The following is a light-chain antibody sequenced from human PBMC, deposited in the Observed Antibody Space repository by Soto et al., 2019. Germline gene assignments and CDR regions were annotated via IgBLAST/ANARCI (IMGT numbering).Light chain of an antibody. J-gene: IGKJ2*01. Sequence: EIVMTQSPATLSVSPGERATLSCRASQSISTELAWYQQKPGQPPRLLIYSAYTRATGVPARFTGSGSGSEFTLTISGLQSEDCAVYYCQQGHNWPLTFGQGTRREI. CDR2: SAY. CDR1: QSISTE. V-gene: IGKV3-15*01. CDR3: QQGHNWPLT.